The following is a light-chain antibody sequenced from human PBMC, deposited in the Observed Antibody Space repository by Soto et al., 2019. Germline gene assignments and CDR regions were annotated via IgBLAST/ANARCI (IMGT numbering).Light chain of an antibody. J-gene: IGLJ3*02. Sequence: QSVLTQPPSASGTPGQRVTISCSGSSSNIGSNTVNWYQQLPGTAPKLLIYSNNQRPSGVPVRFSGSKSGTSASLAISGLQSEDEADYYCAAWDDSLNGLWVFGGGTKLTVL. CDR3: AAWDDSLNGLWV. CDR2: SNN. CDR1: SSNIGSNT. V-gene: IGLV1-44*01.